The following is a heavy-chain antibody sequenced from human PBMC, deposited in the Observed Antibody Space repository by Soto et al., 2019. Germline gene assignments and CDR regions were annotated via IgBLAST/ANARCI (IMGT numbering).Heavy chain of an antibody. CDR3: AKGRDSTLLRWQYFDN. D-gene: IGHD4-4*01. J-gene: IGHJ4*02. CDR2: ISYEGRNK. CDR1: GFTFSLYG. V-gene: IGHV3-30*18. Sequence: QVQLVESGGDVIHSGKSLRLSCAVSGFTFSLYGMHWIRQAPGKGLEWVAFISYEGRNKYYADSVKGRFTIPRDNSKNTVSLQMDSLRPEDTAVYYCAKGRDSTLLRWQYFDNWGQGTQVTVSS.